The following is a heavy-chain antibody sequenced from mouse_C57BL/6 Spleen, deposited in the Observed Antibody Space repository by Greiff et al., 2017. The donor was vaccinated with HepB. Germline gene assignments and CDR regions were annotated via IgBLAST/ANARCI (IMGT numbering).Heavy chain of an antibody. J-gene: IGHJ3*01. CDR1: GYTFTDYY. V-gene: IGHV1-76*01. CDR3: ARGGVGSPFAY. CDR2: IYPGSGNT. D-gene: IGHD1-1*01. Sequence: QVQLQQSGAELVRPGASVKLSCKASGYTFTDYYINWVKQRPGQGLEWIARIYPGSGNTYYNEKFKGKATLTAEKSSSTAYMQLSSLTSEDSAVYFCARGGVGSPFAYWGQGTLVTVSA.